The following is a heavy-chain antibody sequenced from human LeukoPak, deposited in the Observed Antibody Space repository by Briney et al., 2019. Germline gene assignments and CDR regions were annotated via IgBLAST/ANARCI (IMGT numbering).Heavy chain of an antibody. CDR3: ARDSGPWGVFDP. CDR1: GGSISSSSYY. Sequence: SETLSLTCTVSGGSISSSSYYWGWIRQPPGKGLEWIGNIYYSGSTYYNPSLKSRVTISVDTSKNQFSLNLSSVTAADTAVYYCARDSGPWGVFDPWGQGTLVTVSS. J-gene: IGHJ5*02. CDR2: IYYSGST. V-gene: IGHV4-39*07. D-gene: IGHD3-10*01.